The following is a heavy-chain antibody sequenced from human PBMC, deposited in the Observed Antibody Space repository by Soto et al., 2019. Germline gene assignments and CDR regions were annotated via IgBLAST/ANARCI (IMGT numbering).Heavy chain of an antibody. CDR1: GGSISSGGYY. D-gene: IGHD2-8*01. J-gene: IGHJ3*02. CDR2: IYYSGST. CDR3: ARDRHCTNGVCYLSTTRNAFDI. Sequence: SETLSLTCTVSGGSISSGGYYWSWIRQHPGKGLEWIGYIYYSGSTYYNPSLKSRVTISVDTSKNQFSLKLSSVTAADTAVYYCARDRHCTNGVCYLSTTRNAFDIWGQGTMVTV. V-gene: IGHV4-31*03.